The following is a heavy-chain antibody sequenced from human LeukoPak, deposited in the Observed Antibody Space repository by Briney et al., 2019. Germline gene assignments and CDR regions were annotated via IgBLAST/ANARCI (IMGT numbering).Heavy chain of an antibody. CDR2: IYYSGNT. J-gene: IGHJ4*02. V-gene: IGHV4-59*01. CDR1: GGSISPYY. D-gene: IGHD3-10*02. Sequence: PSETLSLTCTVSGGSISPYYWSWIRQPPGKGLEWLGYIYYSGNTDYNPSLKSRVAISVDTSKNQFSLKLSSVTAADTAVYYCARSTGSTMFIDYWGQGTLVTLSS. CDR3: ARSTGSTMFIDY.